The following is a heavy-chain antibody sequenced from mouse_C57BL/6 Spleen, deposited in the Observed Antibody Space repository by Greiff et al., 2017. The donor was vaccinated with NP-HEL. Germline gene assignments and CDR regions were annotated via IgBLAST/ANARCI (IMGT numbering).Heavy chain of an antibody. D-gene: IGHD2-3*01. V-gene: IGHV3-6*01. CDR2: ISYDGSN. Sequence: EVKLQESGPGLVKPSQSLSLTCSVTGYSITSGYYWNWIRQFPGNKLEWMGYISYDGSNNYNPSLKNRISITRDTSKNQFFLKLNSVTTEDTATYYCARGWIDDGRAMDYWGQGTSVTVSS. CDR1: GYSITSGYY. CDR3: ARGWIDDGRAMDY. J-gene: IGHJ4*01.